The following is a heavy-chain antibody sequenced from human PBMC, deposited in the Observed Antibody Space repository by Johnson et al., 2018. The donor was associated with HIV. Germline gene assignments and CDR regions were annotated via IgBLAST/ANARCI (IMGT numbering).Heavy chain of an antibody. D-gene: IGHD6-13*01. V-gene: IGHV3-66*01. J-gene: IGHJ3*02. CDR3: ARDRGAIAAAVNDAFDI. Sequence: VQLVESGGGLVQPGGSLRLSCAASGFTVSSNYMSWVRQAPGKGLEWVSVIYSGGSTYYADSVKGRFTISRDNSKNTLYLQMNSLRAEDTALYYCARDRGAIAAAVNDAFDIWGQGTMVTVSS. CDR1: GFTVSSNY. CDR2: IYSGGST.